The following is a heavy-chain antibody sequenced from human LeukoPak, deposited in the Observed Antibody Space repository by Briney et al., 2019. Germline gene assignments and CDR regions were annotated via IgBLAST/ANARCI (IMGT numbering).Heavy chain of an antibody. Sequence: GASVKVSCKASGYTFTGYYMHWVRQAPGQGLEWMAWINPNSGGTNYAQKFQGRVTMTRDTSISTAYMELSRLRSDDTAVYYCARAPRVYCSSTSCYTPWFDPWGQGTLVTVSS. CDR1: GYTFTGYY. J-gene: IGHJ5*02. CDR3: ARAPRVYCSSTSCYTPWFDP. D-gene: IGHD2-2*02. CDR2: INPNSGGT. V-gene: IGHV1-2*02.